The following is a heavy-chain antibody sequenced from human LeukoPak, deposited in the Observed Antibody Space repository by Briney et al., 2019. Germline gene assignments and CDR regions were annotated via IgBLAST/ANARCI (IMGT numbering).Heavy chain of an antibody. CDR1: GFTVSSNY. Sequence: GGSLRLSCAASGFTVSSNYMSWVRQAPGKGLEWVSVIYSGGSTYYADSVKGRFTISRDNSKNTLYLQMNSLRAEDTAVYYCARVGQQWEPLDYWGQGTLVIVSS. J-gene: IGHJ4*02. D-gene: IGHD6-19*01. CDR2: IYSGGST. V-gene: IGHV3-66*01. CDR3: ARVGQQWEPLDY.